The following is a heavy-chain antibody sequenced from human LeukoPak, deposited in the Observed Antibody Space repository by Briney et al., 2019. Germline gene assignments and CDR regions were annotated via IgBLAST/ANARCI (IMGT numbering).Heavy chain of an antibody. V-gene: IGHV3-30*02. CDR2: IRYDGHNK. CDR1: GFTFSSYG. CDR3: ARDSFRYGGAPFDY. J-gene: IGHJ4*02. D-gene: IGHD4-23*01. Sequence: PGGSLRLSCAASGFTFSSYGMHWVRQAPGKGLDWVAFIRYDGHNKYYADSVKGRFTISRDNSKNTLYLQMNSLRAEDTAVYYCARDSFRYGGAPFDYWGQGTLVTVSS.